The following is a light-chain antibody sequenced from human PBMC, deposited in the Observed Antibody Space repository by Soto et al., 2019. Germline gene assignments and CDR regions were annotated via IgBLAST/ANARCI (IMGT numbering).Light chain of an antibody. CDR2: DAS. Sequence: EIVLTQSPDTLSLSPGESATLSCRASQSVSRYLAWYQQKPGQTPRLLIYDASNRAAGIPARFSGSGSGTDFTLTISSLEPEDFAVYYCQQRSNWPKTFGQGTKVDIK. CDR3: QQRSNWPKT. V-gene: IGKV3-11*01. J-gene: IGKJ1*01. CDR1: QSVSRY.